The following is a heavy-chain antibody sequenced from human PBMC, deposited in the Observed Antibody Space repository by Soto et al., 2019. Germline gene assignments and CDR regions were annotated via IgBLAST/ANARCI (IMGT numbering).Heavy chain of an antibody. D-gene: IGHD4-17*01. J-gene: IGHJ4*02. Sequence: ASVKVSCKASGYTCTSYGISWVRQAPGQGLEWMGWISAYNGNTNYAQKLQGRVTMTTDTSTSTAYMELRSLRSDDTAVYYCARVRSDDYGDYTDDYWGQGTLVTVSS. CDR1: GYTCTSYG. CDR3: ARVRSDDYGDYTDDY. CDR2: ISAYNGNT. V-gene: IGHV1-18*01.